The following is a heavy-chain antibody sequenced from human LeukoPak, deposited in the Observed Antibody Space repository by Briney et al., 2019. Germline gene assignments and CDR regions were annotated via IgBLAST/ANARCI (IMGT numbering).Heavy chain of an antibody. CDR1: GYTLTELS. J-gene: IGHJ3*02. D-gene: IGHD2-2*02. CDR3: ATRAPVYQVLYRAAFDI. Sequence: AASVKVSCKVSGYTLTELSIHWVRQAPGKGLEWMGGFDPEDGETIYAQKFQGRVTMTEDTSTDTAYMELSSLRSEDTAVYYCATRAPVYQVLYRAAFDIWGQGTMVTVSS. V-gene: IGHV1-24*01. CDR2: FDPEDGET.